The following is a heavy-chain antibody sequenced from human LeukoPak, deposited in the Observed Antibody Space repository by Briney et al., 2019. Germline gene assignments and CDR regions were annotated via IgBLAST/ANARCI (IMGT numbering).Heavy chain of an antibody. J-gene: IGHJ6*03. Sequence: TSETLSLTCTVSGGSISSYYWSWLRQPPGKGLEWIRYIYYSGSTNYNPPLKSRVTISVDTSKNQFSLKLSSVTAADTAVYYCARTTEGGYTYDYFYYYYMDVWGKGTTVTVSS. D-gene: IGHD5-18*01. V-gene: IGHV4-59*01. CDR3: ARTTEGGYTYDYFYYYYMDV. CDR2: IYYSGST. CDR1: GGSISSYY.